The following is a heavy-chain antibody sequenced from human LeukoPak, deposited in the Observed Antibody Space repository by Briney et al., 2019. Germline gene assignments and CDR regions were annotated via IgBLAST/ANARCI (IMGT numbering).Heavy chain of an antibody. CDR3: ASNEWSGYYFDY. J-gene: IGHJ4*02. CDR1: GGSISSSSYY. CDR2: MYYSGST. Sequence: TSETLSLTCTVSGGSISSSSYYWGWIRQPPGKGLEWIGSMYYSGSTYYNPSLKSRVTISVDTSKNQFSLKLSSVTAADTALYYCASNEWSGYYFDYWGQGTLVTVSS. V-gene: IGHV4-39*01. D-gene: IGHD3-3*01.